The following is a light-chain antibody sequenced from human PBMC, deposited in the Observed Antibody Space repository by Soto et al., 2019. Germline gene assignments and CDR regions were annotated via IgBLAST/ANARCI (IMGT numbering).Light chain of an antibody. Sequence: VLTQSPGTLSFSPGERATLSCRASQTISDNYLAWYQQKPGQSPRLLISGASIRAPGIPDRFSGSGSETDFTLTISRLEPEDFAFYYCQQYGSSPEISFGPGTKVDIK. CDR1: QTISDNY. J-gene: IGKJ3*01. CDR2: GAS. V-gene: IGKV3-20*01. CDR3: QQYGSSPEIS.